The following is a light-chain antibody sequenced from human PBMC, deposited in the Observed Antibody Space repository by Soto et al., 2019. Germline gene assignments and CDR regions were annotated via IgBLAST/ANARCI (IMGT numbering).Light chain of an antibody. CDR2: GAS. V-gene: IGKV3-20*01. J-gene: IGKJ1*01. CDR3: QQYGSSPT. CDR1: QSVSSNF. Sequence: EIVLTQSPGTLSLSPGERATLSCRASQSVSSNFLAWYQRKPGQAPRLLIYGASSRATGVPDRFRGSVSETDFTLTITRLEPEDFAVYYCQQYGSSPTFGQGTKVEIK.